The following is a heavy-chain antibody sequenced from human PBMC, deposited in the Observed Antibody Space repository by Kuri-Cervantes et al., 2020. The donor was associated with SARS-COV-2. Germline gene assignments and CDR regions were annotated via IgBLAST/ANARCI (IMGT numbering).Heavy chain of an antibody. CDR3: ARLSHSSSSIAFDI. V-gene: IGHV1-46*01. CDR1: GGTFSSYA. CDR2: INPSGGST. D-gene: IGHD6-6*01. J-gene: IGHJ3*02. Sequence: ASVKVSCKASGGTFSSYAISWVRQAPGQGLEWMGIINPSGGSTSYAQKFQGRVTMTRDTSTSTVYMELSSLRSEDTAVYYCARLSHSSSSIAFDIWSQGTMVTVSS.